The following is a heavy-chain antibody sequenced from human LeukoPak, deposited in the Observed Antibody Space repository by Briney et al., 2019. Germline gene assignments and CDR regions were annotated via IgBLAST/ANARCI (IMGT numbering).Heavy chain of an antibody. CDR2: INHSGST. CDR1: GGSFSGYY. Sequence: SETLSLTCAVYGGSFSGYYWSWLRQPPGKGLEWIGEINHSGSTNYNPSLKSRVTISVDTSKNQFSLKLSSVTAADTAVYYCARGRTTGTTKGYDYWGQGTLVTVSS. CDR3: ARGRTTGTTKGYDY. D-gene: IGHD1-7*01. J-gene: IGHJ4*02. V-gene: IGHV4-34*01.